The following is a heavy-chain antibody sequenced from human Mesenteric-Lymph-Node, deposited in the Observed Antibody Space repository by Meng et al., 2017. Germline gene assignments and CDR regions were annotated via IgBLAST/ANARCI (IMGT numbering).Heavy chain of an antibody. CDR2: IWYDGSNK. D-gene: IGHD3-9*01. J-gene: IGHJ4*02. CDR1: GFTFSSYA. CDR3: AREGLRYFDWLLPSRDYFDY. Sequence: GGSLRLSCAASGFTFSSYAFHWVRQAPGKGLEWVAVIWYDGSNKYYADSVKGRFTISRDNSKNTLYLQMNSLRAEDTAVYYCAREGLRYFDWLLPSRDYFDYWGQGTPVTGSS. V-gene: IGHV3-33*08.